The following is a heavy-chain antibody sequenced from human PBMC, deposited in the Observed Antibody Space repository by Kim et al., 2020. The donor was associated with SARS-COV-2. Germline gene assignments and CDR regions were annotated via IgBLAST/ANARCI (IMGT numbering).Heavy chain of an antibody. J-gene: IGHJ6*02. Sequence: GGSLRLSCGASGFSVSGSYMSWVRQAPGKGLEWVSIIYSGGTTNYADSVKGTFTISRDNSKNTLYLQMNSLRAEDTAVYYCARSGAYDSSGYYYYAMDVCGQGTTVTVSS. D-gene: IGHD3-22*01. CDR3: ARSGAYDSSGYYYYAMDV. CDR1: GFSVSGSY. V-gene: IGHV3-66*01. CDR2: IYSGGTT.